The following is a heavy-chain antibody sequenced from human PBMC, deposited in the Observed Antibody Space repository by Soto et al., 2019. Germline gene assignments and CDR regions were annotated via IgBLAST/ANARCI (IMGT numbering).Heavy chain of an antibody. CDR1: GYTFTSYG. D-gene: IGHD7-27*01. CDR2: ISAYNGNK. J-gene: IGHJ2*01. V-gene: IGHV1-18*01. Sequence: QVQLVQSGAEVKKPGASVKVSCKASGYTFTSYGISWVRQAPGQGLEWMGWISAYNGNKNYAQKLQGRVTMTTDTSTSTAYREVRSLRSDDTAVYYCARDRCGDPFCLGYFDLWGRGTLVTVSS. CDR3: ARDRCGDPFCLGYFDL.